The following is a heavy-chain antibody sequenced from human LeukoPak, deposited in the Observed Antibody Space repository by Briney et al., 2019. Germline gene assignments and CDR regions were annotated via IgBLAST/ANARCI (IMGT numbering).Heavy chain of an antibody. Sequence: GGSLTLSCAASGFTFSSYSMSWVRQAPGKVLEWVSAISGSGGSTSYADSVKGRFTISRDNSKNTLYLQMNSLRAEDKAVYYCAKEYYYDSSSPWGQGTLVTVSS. CDR2: ISGSGGST. D-gene: IGHD3-22*01. CDR1: GFTFSSYS. V-gene: IGHV3-23*01. J-gene: IGHJ5*02. CDR3: AKEYYYDSSSP.